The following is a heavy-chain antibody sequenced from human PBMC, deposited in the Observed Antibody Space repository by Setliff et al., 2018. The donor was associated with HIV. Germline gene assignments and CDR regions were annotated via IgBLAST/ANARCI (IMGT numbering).Heavy chain of an antibody. V-gene: IGHV3-21*01. CDR1: GFTFSRYR. D-gene: IGHD6-13*01. Sequence: GGSLRLSCAASGFTFSRYRMNWVRQAPGKGLEWVSCISSSTRYIYYADSVKGRFTISRDNAKNSLYLQISSLRAEDTAVYYCAREMAATAHPDDPYFQHWGQGTLVTVSS. CDR3: AREMAATAHPDDPYFQH. CDR2: ISSSTRYI. J-gene: IGHJ1*01.